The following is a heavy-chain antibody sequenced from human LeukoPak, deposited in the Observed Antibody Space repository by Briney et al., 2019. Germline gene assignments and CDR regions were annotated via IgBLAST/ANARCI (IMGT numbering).Heavy chain of an antibody. CDR3: AGGSGWYSPDY. D-gene: IGHD6-19*01. J-gene: IGHJ4*02. CDR1: GFTLSESP. CDR2: IRGKANSYAT. Sequence: GGSLRLSCAASGFTLSESPMHWVRQASGKGLEWVGHIRGKANSYATVYAASVRGRFTISRDDSKNTAYLQMNSLKTEDTAVYYCAGGSGWYSPDYWGRGTLVTVSS. V-gene: IGHV3-73*01.